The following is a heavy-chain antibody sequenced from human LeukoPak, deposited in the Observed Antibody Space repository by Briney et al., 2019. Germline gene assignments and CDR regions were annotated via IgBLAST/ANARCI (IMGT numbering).Heavy chain of an antibody. Sequence: PAETLSLTCTVSGGAITSYYWSWIRQPPGKGLGWIGYISYSGSTNYNPSLRSRVTMSVDTSKNQFSLKLTSVTAADTAVYDCARGWFYFDYWGQGTLDTVSS. J-gene: IGHJ4*02. CDR2: ISYSGST. CDR3: ARGWFYFDY. CDR1: GGAITSYY. D-gene: IGHD6-19*01. V-gene: IGHV4-59*08.